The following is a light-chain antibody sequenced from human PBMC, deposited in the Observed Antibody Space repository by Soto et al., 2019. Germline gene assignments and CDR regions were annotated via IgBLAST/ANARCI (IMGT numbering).Light chain of an antibody. Sequence: SSELTRPPSVSVAPGETARITCGGNNIGSNSVHWYQRKPGQAPVVVIYYDRDRPSGIPERFSGSNSGNTATLTISRVEAGDEADYYCQVWDRSSDHVMFGGGTKLTVL. CDR2: YDR. J-gene: IGLJ3*02. CDR1: NIGSNS. CDR3: QVWDRSSDHVM. V-gene: IGLV3-21*04.